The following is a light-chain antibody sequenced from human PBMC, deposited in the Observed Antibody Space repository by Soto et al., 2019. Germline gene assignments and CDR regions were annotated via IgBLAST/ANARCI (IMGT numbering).Light chain of an antibody. CDR2: GAS. J-gene: IGKJ5*01. Sequence: EIVMTQSPATLSVSPGERATLSCRASQSVSSNLAWYQQKPGQAPRLLIYGASTRATGIPARFSGSVSGTEFTLTISSLQSEDFAVYYRQQYNNWPPTFGQGTRLEIK. CDR3: QQYNNWPPT. CDR1: QSVSSN. V-gene: IGKV3-15*01.